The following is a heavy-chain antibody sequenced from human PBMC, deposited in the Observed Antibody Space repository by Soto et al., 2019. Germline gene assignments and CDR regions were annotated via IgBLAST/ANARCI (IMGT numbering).Heavy chain of an antibody. D-gene: IGHD6-13*01. J-gene: IGHJ4*02. CDR3: ARDSTAFLFDY. CDR1: GGSVSGGAFY. Sequence: QVQLQESGPGRVRPSETLSLTCTVSGGSVSGGAFYWSWIRQPPGKGLEWIGYIYYTGRASYNPSLKSRVSISIDASKNQFALNLTSVTAADTAIYYCARDSTAFLFDYWGQGALVTVSS. CDR2: IYYTGRA. V-gene: IGHV4-61*08.